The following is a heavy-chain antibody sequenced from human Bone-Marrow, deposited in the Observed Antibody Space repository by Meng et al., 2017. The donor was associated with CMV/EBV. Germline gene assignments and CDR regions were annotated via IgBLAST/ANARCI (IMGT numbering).Heavy chain of an antibody. D-gene: IGHD1-26*01. Sequence: GESLKISCAASGFTFSNAWMSWVRQAPGKGLEWVAVISYDGSNKYYADSVKGRFTISRDNSKNTLYLQMNSLRAEDTAVYYCARNGGSYSLGYFELWGHGTLVTVSS. V-gene: IGHV3-30-3*01. CDR2: ISYDGSNK. CDR1: GFTFSNAW. J-gene: IGHJ2*01. CDR3: ARNGGSYSLGYFEL.